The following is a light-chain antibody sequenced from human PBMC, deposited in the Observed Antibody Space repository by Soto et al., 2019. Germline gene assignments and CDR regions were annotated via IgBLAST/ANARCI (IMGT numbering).Light chain of an antibody. Sequence: EIVMTQSPATLSVSRGERATLSCRASQSISSNLAWYQHKPGQAPRLLIYDTSTRAAGIPARFSGSGSGTDFTVTISSLQSEDFAVYYCQQYNNWPPWTFGQGTKVDIK. J-gene: IGKJ1*01. CDR2: DTS. CDR3: QQYNNWPPWT. V-gene: IGKV3-15*01. CDR1: QSISSN.